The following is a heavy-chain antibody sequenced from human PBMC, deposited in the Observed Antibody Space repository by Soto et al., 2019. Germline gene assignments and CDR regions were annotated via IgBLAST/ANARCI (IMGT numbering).Heavy chain of an antibody. J-gene: IGHJ4*02. V-gene: IGHV3-23*01. Sequence: PGGSLRLSCAASGFTFSSYAMSWVRLAPGKGLEWVSVVGPSGASTFYADSVRGRFTISRDNSENTLYLQMNSLRAADTALYFCARSYYYDSTGYYRTFDYWGPGTLVTVSS. CDR1: GFTFSSYA. CDR3: ARSYYYDSTGYYRTFDY. CDR2: VGPSGAST. D-gene: IGHD3-22*01.